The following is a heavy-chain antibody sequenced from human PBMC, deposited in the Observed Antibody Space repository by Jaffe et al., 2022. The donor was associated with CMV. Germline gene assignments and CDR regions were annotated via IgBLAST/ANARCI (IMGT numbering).Heavy chain of an antibody. Sequence: QLELQESGPGLVKPSETLSLTCTVSGVSISSVSYYWGWVRQSPGKGLEWIGSLFYGGGTHYNPSLQTRVTISADRSKSQFSLRLTSLTAADTGVYYCATPGRGTVRGYYFYGMDVWGQGTTVTVSS. CDR3: ATPGRGTVRGYYFYGMDV. CDR1: GVSISSVSYY. D-gene: IGHD2-15*01. J-gene: IGHJ6*02. CDR2: LFYGGGT. V-gene: IGHV4-39*01.